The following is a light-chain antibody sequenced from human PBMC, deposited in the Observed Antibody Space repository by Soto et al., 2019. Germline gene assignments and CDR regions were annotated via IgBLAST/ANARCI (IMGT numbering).Light chain of an antibody. CDR2: KLS. CDR3: MQGTHWPLHT. CDR1: QSLVYSDGNTY. V-gene: IGKV2-30*01. J-gene: IGKJ4*01. Sequence: EVVMTQSPLSLPVTLGQPASISCRSSQSLVYSDGNTYLNWFQRRPGQTPGCLMYKLSYRDSGGPDRCSGSGSGNDFTLKISRVEPEDVGVYYCMQGTHWPLHTYGGGAKVDIK.